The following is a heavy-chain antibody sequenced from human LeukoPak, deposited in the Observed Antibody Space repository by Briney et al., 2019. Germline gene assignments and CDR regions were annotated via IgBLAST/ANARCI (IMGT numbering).Heavy chain of an antibody. V-gene: IGHV3-74*01. CDR1: GFTFSGNW. CDR2: INGDGRAT. CDR3: ARGIAGAWGFDY. D-gene: IGHD6-13*01. J-gene: IGHJ4*02. Sequence: GGSLRLSCEASGFTFSGNWMHWVRQAPGKGLGWVSRINGDGRATYYADSLKGRFTISRDNAKNTVYLQMNSLGAEDTAVYYCARGIAGAWGFDYWGQGTLVTVSS.